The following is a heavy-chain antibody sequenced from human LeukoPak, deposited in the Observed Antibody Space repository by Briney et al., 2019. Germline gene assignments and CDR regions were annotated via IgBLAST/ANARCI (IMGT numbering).Heavy chain of an antibody. Sequence: EPSETLSLTCTVSGGSISSYYWSWIRQPPGKGLEWIGYIYYSGSTNYNPSLKSRVTISVDTSKNQFSLKLSSVTAADTAVYYCARGEWELRAFDIWGQGTMVTVSS. CDR3: ARGEWELRAFDI. D-gene: IGHD1-26*01. J-gene: IGHJ3*02. V-gene: IGHV4-59*01. CDR1: GGSISSYY. CDR2: IYYSGST.